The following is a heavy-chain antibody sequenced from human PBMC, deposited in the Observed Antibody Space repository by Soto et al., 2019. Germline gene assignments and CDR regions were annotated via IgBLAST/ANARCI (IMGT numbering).Heavy chain of an antibody. CDR2: IWYDGSNK. CDR3: ARARGLPRYYFDY. CDR1: GFTFSSYG. D-gene: IGHD5-18*01. Sequence: PGGSLRLSCAASGFTFSSYGMHWVRQAPGKGLEWVAVIWYDGSNKYYADSVKGRFTISRDNSKNTLYLQMNSLRAEDTAVYYCARARGLPRYYFDYWGQGTLVTVSS. V-gene: IGHV3-33*01. J-gene: IGHJ4*02.